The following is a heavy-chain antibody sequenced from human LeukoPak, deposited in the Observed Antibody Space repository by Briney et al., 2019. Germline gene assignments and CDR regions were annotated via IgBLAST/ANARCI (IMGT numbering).Heavy chain of an antibody. CDR1: GFSFSTYG. D-gene: IGHD3-16*01. V-gene: IGHV3-33*01. Sequence: PGGSLRLSCAASGFSFSTYGMHWVLQAPGKGLEWVALIWNAGTNTYYADSFKGRFTISRDNSNNTLYLQMNSLRAEDTAVYYCAGDTPPGGDYYFDYWGQGTLVIVSS. J-gene: IGHJ4*02. CDR3: AGDTPPGGDYYFDY. CDR2: IWNAGTNT.